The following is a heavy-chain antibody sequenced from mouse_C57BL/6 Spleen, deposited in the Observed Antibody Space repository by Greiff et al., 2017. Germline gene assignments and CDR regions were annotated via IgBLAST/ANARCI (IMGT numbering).Heavy chain of an antibody. V-gene: IGHV1-7*01. CDR2: INPSSGYT. J-gene: IGHJ3*01. D-gene: IGHD2-3*01. Sequence: QVQLKESGAELAKPGASVKLSCKASGYTFTSYWMHWVKQRPGQGLEWIGYINPSSGYTKYNQKFKDKATLTADKSSSTAYMQLSSLIYEDSAVYYCAPGAYDGGFAYWGQGTLVTVSA. CDR1: GYTFTSYW. CDR3: APGAYDGGFAY.